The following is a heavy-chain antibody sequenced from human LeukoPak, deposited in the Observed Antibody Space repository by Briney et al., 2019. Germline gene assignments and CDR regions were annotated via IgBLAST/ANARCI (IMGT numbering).Heavy chain of an antibody. CDR3: ARASVGTYWYFDL. D-gene: IGHD1-7*01. V-gene: IGHV1-2*02. CDR1: GYSFTGYY. CDR2: INPNSGGT. Sequence: GASVKVSCTASGYSFTGYYMHWVRPAPGQGLEWMGSINPNSGGTKFAQKFQGRVTMTRDTSMATAYMELSSLRSDDTALYYCARASVGTYWYFDLWGRGTLVSVSS. J-gene: IGHJ2*01.